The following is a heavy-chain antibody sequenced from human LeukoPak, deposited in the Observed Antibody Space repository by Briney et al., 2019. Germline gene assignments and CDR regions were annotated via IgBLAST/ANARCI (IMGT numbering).Heavy chain of an antibody. CDR1: GFTLSDYY. D-gene: IGHD3/OR15-3a*01. CDR3: ARRRDFIDY. Sequence: GGSLRLSCAASGFTLSDYYMSWFRLAPGKGLEWVSYSSSSGRTIYYADSVKGRFAISRDNAKNSLYLQMNSLRAEDTAVYYCARRRDFIDYWGQGTLVTVSS. J-gene: IGHJ4*02. V-gene: IGHV3-11*01. CDR2: SSSSGRTI.